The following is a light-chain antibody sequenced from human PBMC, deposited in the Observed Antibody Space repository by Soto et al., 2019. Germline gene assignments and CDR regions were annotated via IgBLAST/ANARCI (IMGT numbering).Light chain of an antibody. V-gene: IGKV3-15*01. Sequence: IVMTQSPSTLPVSPGESVPLSCGASQSVSSNLAWHQQKPGQAPRILMYDASTRATGISARFSGSGSGTEFTLTISSLQSEDFAVYYCQQYHNWPITFGQGTRLVIK. CDR1: QSVSSN. CDR2: DAS. J-gene: IGKJ5*01. CDR3: QQYHNWPIT.